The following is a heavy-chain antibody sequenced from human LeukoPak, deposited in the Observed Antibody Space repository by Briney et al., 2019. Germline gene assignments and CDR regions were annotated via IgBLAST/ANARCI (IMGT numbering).Heavy chain of an antibody. D-gene: IGHD3-22*01. Sequence: GGSLRLSCAASGFTFSDYYMTWIHQAPGKGLEWVSYISGSGSNIYFADSVKGRFTISRDNAKNSLYLQMNTLRAEDTAVYYCARFSRGDYIDYWGQGTLVTVSS. J-gene: IGHJ4*02. CDR1: GFTFSDYY. CDR3: ARFSRGDYIDY. CDR2: ISGSGSNI. V-gene: IGHV3-11*04.